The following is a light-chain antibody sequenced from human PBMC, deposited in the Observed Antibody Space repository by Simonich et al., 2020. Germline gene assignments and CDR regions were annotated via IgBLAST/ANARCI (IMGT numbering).Light chain of an antibody. V-gene: IGKV1-5*03. CDR3: QQYNSYSGT. CDR2: KAS. Sequence: DIQMTQSPSTLSASVGDRDTITCRASQSISSWLAWYQQKPGKAPKLLIYKASSLESGFPSRFSGSGSGTEFTLTISSLQPDDFATYYCQQYNSYSGTFGQGTKVEIK. CDR1: QSISSW. J-gene: IGKJ1*01.